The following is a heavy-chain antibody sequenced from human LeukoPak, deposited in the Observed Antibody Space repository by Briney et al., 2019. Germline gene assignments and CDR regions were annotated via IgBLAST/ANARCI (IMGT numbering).Heavy chain of an antibody. CDR1: GYTFTSYG. CDR3: ARPRVAGSLDY. CDR2: ISGYNAKT. Sequence: ASVKVSCKTSGYTFTSYGISWVRQAPGQGLEWMGWISGYNAKTNYAQKFQGRVTMTIDTSTSTVYMELRSLRSDDTAVYYCARPRVAGSLDYWGQGTLVTASS. J-gene: IGHJ4*02. D-gene: IGHD6-19*01. V-gene: IGHV1-18*01.